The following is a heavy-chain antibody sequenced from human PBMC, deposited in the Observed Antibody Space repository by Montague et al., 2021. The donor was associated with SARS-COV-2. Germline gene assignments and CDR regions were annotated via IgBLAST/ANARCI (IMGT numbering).Heavy chain of an antibody. Sequence: SLRLSCAAPGFTFSAYGITWVRQAPGMGLEWVSYISQNRSTKYSVDSXNGRFTVSRDNAKSSLYLQMNSLRAEDTAVFYCASVVSTGWSFDYWGLGTLVTVSS. CDR3: ASVVSTGWSFDY. V-gene: IGHV3-48*04. D-gene: IGHD2-8*02. J-gene: IGHJ4*02. CDR2: ISQNRSTK. CDR1: GFTFSAYG.